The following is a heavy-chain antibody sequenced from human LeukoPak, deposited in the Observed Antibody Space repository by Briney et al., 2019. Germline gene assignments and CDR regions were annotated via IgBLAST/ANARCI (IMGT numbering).Heavy chain of an antibody. CDR3: TFGEDGVDV. Sequence: PGGSLRLSCAASGFTFSSYAMHWVRQAPGKGLEWVAVISYDGSNKYYADSVKGRFTISRDNPKNTLYLQMNSLRAEDTAVYYCTFGEDGVDVWGQGTTVTVSS. CDR2: ISYDGSNK. CDR1: GFTFSSYA. V-gene: IGHV3-30-3*01. J-gene: IGHJ6*02. D-gene: IGHD3-10*01.